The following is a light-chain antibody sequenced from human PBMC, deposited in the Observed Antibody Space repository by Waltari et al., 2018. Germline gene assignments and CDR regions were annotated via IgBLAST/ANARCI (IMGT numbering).Light chain of an antibody. V-gene: IGLV2-23*02. CDR3: CSYAGSSTVV. CDR2: EVY. Sequence: QSALTQPASVSGSPGQSITISCTGTRSDVGSYNLVSWYQQHPGKAPKLLIFEVYKRPSGVSNRFSGSKSGNTASLTVSGLQAEDGSDYYCCSYAGSSTVVFGGGTKLTVL. J-gene: IGLJ2*01. CDR1: RSDVGSYNL.